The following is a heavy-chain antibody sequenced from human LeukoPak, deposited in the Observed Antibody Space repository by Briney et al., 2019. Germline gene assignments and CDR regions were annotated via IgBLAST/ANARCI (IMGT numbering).Heavy chain of an antibody. CDR2: IYHSGST. CDR3: ARASYDFWSGPPGY. Sequence: PSETLSLTCTVSGGSISSYYWSWIRQPPGKGLEWIGYIYHSGSTYYNPSLKSRVTISVDRSKNQFSLKLSSVTAADTAVYYCARASYDFWSGPPGYWGQGTLVTVSS. V-gene: IGHV4-59*12. D-gene: IGHD3-3*01. J-gene: IGHJ4*02. CDR1: GGSISSYY.